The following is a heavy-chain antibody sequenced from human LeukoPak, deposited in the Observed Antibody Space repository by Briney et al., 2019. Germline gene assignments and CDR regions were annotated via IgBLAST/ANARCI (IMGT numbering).Heavy chain of an antibody. CDR1: GFTFSNYS. D-gene: IGHD5-12*01. CDR2: ISTRSGTI. CDR3: ARDRGGYEFFDY. Sequence: GGSLRLSCAASGFTFSNYSMNWVRHAPGKGLERVSYISTRSGTIYYTDSVKGRFTISRDNAKNSLYLQMNSLRGEDTAVYYCARDRGGYEFFDYSGQGILVTVSS. V-gene: IGHV3-48*01. J-gene: IGHJ4*02.